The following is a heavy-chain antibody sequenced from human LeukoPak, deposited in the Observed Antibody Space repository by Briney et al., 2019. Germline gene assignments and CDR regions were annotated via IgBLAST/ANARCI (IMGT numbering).Heavy chain of an antibody. CDR3: ARDEGSPKAFDI. J-gene: IGHJ3*02. Sequence: PSETLSLTCTVPGGSISGYYWSWVRQPPGKGLEWIGYIFYSGSTNYNPSLKSRVTISVDTSKNQFSLKLSSVTAADTAVYYCARDEGSPKAFDIWGQGTMVTVSS. CDR2: IFYSGST. CDR1: GGSISGYY. V-gene: IGHV4-59*01.